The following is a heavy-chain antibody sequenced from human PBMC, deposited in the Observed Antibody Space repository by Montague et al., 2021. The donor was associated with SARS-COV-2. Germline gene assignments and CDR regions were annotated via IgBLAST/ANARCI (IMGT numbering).Heavy chain of an antibody. CDR3: ARGEPQTLTVIFLRGKSAKDY. D-gene: IGHD3/OR15-3a*01. Sequence: SETLSLTCAVSGESFSGFFWCWIRQPPGKGLEWIAEINDRGVTNYNYNPSLGTRVTISADTSKNQFSLKLRSVTAADTAVYYCARGEPQTLTVIFLRGKSAKDYWGQGTLVTVSA. V-gene: IGHV4-34*01. CDR1: GESFSGFF. CDR2: INDRGVTNY. J-gene: IGHJ4*02.